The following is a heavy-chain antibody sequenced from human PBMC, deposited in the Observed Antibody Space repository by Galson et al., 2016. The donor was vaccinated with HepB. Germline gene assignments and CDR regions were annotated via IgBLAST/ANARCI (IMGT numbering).Heavy chain of an antibody. Sequence: SLRLSCATSGFTFSDYPMYWLRQAPGEGLEWVARISHDAIHTSYADSLKGRFTIARDNSKNTLYLQMNTLRAEDTAVYYCARGTFCSGDSCYSPAFDMWGQGTMVTVAS. CDR1: GFTFSDYP. CDR2: ISHDAIHT. J-gene: IGHJ3*02. D-gene: IGHD2-15*01. CDR3: ARGTFCSGDSCYSPAFDM. V-gene: IGHV3-30-3*01.